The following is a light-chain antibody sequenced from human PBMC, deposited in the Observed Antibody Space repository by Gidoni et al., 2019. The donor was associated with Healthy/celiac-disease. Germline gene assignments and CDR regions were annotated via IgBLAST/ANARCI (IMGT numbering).Light chain of an antibody. V-gene: IGKV1-39*01. CDR3: QQSYSTRLT. CDR2: ASS. Sequence: DIKMTKSPSSLSASVGDRVTITGRASQSISSYLNWYQQKPGKAPNLLIYASSSLQSGVPSSFSGSGSGTDFTLTISSLQPEDFATYYCQQSYSTRLTFGGGTKVELK. J-gene: IGKJ4*01. CDR1: QSISSY.